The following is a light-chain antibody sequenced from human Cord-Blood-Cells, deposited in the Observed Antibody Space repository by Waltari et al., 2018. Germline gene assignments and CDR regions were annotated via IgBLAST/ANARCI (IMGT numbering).Light chain of an antibody. CDR2: DVS. V-gene: IGLV2-14*01. Sequence: QSALTQPASVSGSPGQSITISCTGTSSDVGCYNYVSWYQQHPGKAPKLMIYDVSKRPSGVSNRFSDSKSGNTASLTISGLQAEDEADYYCSSYTSSSTWVFGGGTKLTVL. CDR1: SSDVGCYNY. J-gene: IGLJ3*02. CDR3: SSYTSSSTWV.